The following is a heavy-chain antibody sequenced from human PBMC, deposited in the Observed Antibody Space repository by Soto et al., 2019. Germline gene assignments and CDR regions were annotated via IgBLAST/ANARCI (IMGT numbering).Heavy chain of an antibody. CDR2: INAGNGNT. CDR3: ASEAIAAAAVYGMDV. V-gene: IGHV1-3*01. J-gene: IGHJ6*02. Sequence: ASVKVSCKASGYTFTSYAIHWVRQAPGQRLEWMGWINAGNGNTKYSQKFQGRVTITRDTSASTAYMELSSLRSEDTAVYYCASEAIAAAAVYGMDVWGQGTTVTVSS. CDR1: GYTFTSYA. D-gene: IGHD6-13*01.